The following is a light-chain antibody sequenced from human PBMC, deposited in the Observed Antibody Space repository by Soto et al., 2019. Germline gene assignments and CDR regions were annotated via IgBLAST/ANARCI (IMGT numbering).Light chain of an antibody. CDR3: QQRSNWPIT. V-gene: IGKV3-11*01. Sequence: EIVLTQSPGTRSMSPGERANLSCXXSQSVSSSYLAWYQQKPGQAPRLLIYDASNRATGIPARFSGSGSGTDFTLTISSLEPEDFAVYYCQQRSNWPITFGQGTRLEIK. J-gene: IGKJ5*01. CDR2: DAS. CDR1: QSVSSSY.